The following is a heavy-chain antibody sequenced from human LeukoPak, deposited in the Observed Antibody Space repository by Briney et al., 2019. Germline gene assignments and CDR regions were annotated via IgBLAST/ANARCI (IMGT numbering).Heavy chain of an antibody. Sequence: PGRSLRLSCAASGFTFSSYGMHWVRQAPGKGLEWVAVISYDGSNKYYADSVKGRFTISRDNSKNTLYLQMNSLRAEDTAVYYCAKDGVGATDYYGMDVWGQGTTVTVSS. V-gene: IGHV3-30*18. CDR2: ISYDGSNK. J-gene: IGHJ6*02. CDR1: GFTFSSYG. D-gene: IGHD1-26*01. CDR3: AKDGVGATDYYGMDV.